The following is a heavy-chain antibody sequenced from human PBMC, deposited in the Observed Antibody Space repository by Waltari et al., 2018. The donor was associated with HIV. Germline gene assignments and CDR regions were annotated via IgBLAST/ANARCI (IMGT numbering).Heavy chain of an antibody. CDR3: ARGETVQMATKIPSTDV. CDR2: ISSSSNDR. CDR1: GFTFSSYS. Sequence: EVQLVESGGGLVKPGGSLRLSCAASGFTFSSYSMNWVRQAPGNGLHGLSSISSSSNDRYYPDSVKGRFTIARDDAKDSLYLQMNRLSAQDTVVYYCARGETVQMATKIPSTDVWGQATTVTVSS. D-gene: IGHD5-12*01. J-gene: IGHJ6*02. V-gene: IGHV3-21*01.